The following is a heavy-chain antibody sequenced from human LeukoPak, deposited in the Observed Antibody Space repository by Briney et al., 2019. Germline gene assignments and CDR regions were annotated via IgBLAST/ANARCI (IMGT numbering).Heavy chain of an antibody. CDR2: INHSGST. J-gene: IGHJ4*02. CDR1: GGSFSGYY. D-gene: IGHD3-22*01. V-gene: IGHV4-34*01. Sequence: SETLSLTCAVYGGSFSGYYWSWIRQPPGKGLEWIGEINHSGSTNYNPSLKSRVTISVDTSKNQFSLKLSSVTAADTAVYYCARGCDDSSGYYQYYFDYWGQGTLVTVSS. CDR3: ARGCDDSSGYYQYYFDY.